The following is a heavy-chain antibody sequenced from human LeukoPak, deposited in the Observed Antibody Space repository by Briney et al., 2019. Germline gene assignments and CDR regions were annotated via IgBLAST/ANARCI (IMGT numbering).Heavy chain of an antibody. D-gene: IGHD3-22*01. CDR2: IYYSGST. J-gene: IGHJ4*02. Sequence: SETLSLTCTVSGGSISSYYWSWIRQPPGKGLEWIGYIYYSGSTNYNPSLKSRVTISVDTSKNQFSLKLSSVTAADTAVYYCANSFGSGYLGYWGQGTLVTVSS. CDR1: GGSISSYY. V-gene: IGHV4-59*01. CDR3: ANSFGSGYLGY.